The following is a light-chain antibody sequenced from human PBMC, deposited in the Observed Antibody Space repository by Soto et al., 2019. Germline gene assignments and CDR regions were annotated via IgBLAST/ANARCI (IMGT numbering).Light chain of an antibody. J-gene: IGKJ1*01. CDR1: QAIRTD. CDR2: GTS. Sequence: AIQLTQSPSSLSASVGDRVTITCRASQAIRTDLGWYQQKPGKAPELLISGTSSLQSGVPSRFRGSGSGTDFTLTISGLQPEDFETYYCLHDYNYPLAFGQGTKVDIK. CDR3: LHDYNYPLA. V-gene: IGKV1-6*01.